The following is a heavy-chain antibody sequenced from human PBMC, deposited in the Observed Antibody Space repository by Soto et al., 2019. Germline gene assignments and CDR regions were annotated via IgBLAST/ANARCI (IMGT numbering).Heavy chain of an antibody. D-gene: IGHD6-19*01. CDR2: ISYDGINK. V-gene: IGHV3-30-3*01. CDR1: GFTFSSYA. J-gene: IGHJ6*02. Sequence: QVQLVESGGGVVQPGRSLRLSCAASGFTFSSYAMHWVRQAPGKGLEWVAVISYDGINKYYADSVKGRFTISRDNSKNTLYLQMNSLRAEDTAVFYCAIDEVAVHRTGMDVWGQGTTVTVSS. CDR3: AIDEVAVHRTGMDV.